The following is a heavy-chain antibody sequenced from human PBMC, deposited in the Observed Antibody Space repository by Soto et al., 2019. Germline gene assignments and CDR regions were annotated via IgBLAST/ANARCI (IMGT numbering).Heavy chain of an antibody. V-gene: IGHV3-30*18. Sequence: GGSLRLSCAASGFTFSSYGMHWVRQAPGKGLEWVAVISYDGSNKYYADSVKGRFTISRDNSKNTLYLQMNSLRAEDTAVYYCAKASGIAAAGSFDYWGQGTLVPVSA. J-gene: IGHJ4*02. CDR2: ISYDGSNK. CDR3: AKASGIAAAGSFDY. CDR1: GFTFSSYG. D-gene: IGHD6-13*01.